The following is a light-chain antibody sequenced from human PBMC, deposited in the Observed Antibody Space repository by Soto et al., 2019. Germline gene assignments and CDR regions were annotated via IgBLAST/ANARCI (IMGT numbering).Light chain of an antibody. J-gene: IGKJ1*01. CDR1: RSVSSSY. CDR3: QQYHSWPPRT. V-gene: IGKV3-20*01. CDR2: GAS. Sequence: EIVLTQSPGTLSLSPGERATFSCRASRSVSSSYIAWYQQKRGQAPRRLIYGASIRATGIPDRFSGSGSGTDFTLTISRLEPEDFALYYCQQYHSWPPRTFGQGTKVDIK.